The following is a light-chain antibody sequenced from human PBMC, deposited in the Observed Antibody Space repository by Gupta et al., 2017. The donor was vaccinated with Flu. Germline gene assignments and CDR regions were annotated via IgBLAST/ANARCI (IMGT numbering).Light chain of an antibody. J-gene: IGKJ1*01. Sequence: PSTLSASIGDRVTITCRASQNIGTWLAWYQQMPGKAPNLLISKASNSESGVPSRFSGGGSGTEFTLTISSLQPEDFATYYCQQDNDYPLTFGQGSKVEIK. CDR1: QNIGTW. V-gene: IGKV1-5*03. CDR2: KAS. CDR3: QQDNDYPLT.